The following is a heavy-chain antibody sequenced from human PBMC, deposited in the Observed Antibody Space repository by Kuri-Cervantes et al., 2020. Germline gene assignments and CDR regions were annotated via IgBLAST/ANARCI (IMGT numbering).Heavy chain of an antibody. CDR2: TRNKAKSYTT. D-gene: IGHD5-18*01. CDR3: ARGGYSYGSSFIDL. CDR1: GFTFSDHY. V-gene: IGHV3-72*01. Sequence: GESLKISCAASGFTFSDHYMDWVRQAPGKGLEWVGRTRNKAKSYTTEYAASVKDRFTISRDDSKNSLYLQMNSLRAEDTAVYYCARGGYSYGSSFIDLWGRGTLVTVSS. J-gene: IGHJ2*01.